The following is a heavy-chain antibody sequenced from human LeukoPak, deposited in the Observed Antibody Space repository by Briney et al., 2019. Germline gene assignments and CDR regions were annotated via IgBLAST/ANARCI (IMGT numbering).Heavy chain of an antibody. CDR3: ATQDVDPTMGTGGYSDAFDV. J-gene: IGHJ3*01. D-gene: IGHD5-18*01. V-gene: IGHV1-24*01. CDR2: FDPEDGDT. CDR1: GYTLAELS. Sequence: ASAKVSCKLSGYTLAELSIHWVRQVPGKGLEWMGGFDPEDGDTFFAQKFQGRVTMTEDTSTDTAYMELSSLRYEDTAVYYCATQDVDPTMGTGGYSDAFDVWGQGTLVTVSS.